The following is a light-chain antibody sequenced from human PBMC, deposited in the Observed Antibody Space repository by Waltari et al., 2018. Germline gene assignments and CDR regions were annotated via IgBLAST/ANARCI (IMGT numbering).Light chain of an antibody. CDR3: QQYGSSRT. J-gene: IGKJ1*01. CDR1: QRVSSSY. V-gene: IGKV3-20*01. CDR2: GAS. Sequence: EIVLTKSPGTLSLSPGERATLSCRASQRVSSSYLAWYQQKPGQAPRLLIYGASSRATGIPDRFSGSGSGTDFTLTISRLEPEDFAVYYCQQYGSSRTFGQGTKVEIK.